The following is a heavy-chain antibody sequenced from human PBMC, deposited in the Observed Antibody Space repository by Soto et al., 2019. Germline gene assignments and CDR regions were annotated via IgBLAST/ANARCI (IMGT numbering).Heavy chain of an antibody. CDR1: GGSISSSSYY. Sequence: QLQLQESGPGLVKPSETLSLTCTVSGGSISSSSYYWGWIRQPPGKGLEWIGSIYYSGSTYYNPSLNSRVTISVDTSKNQFSLKLSSVTAADTAVYYCARQVGGYCSSTSCPTLDYWGQGTLVTVSS. V-gene: IGHV4-39*01. J-gene: IGHJ4*02. CDR2: IYYSGST. CDR3: ARQVGGYCSSTSCPTLDY. D-gene: IGHD2-2*01.